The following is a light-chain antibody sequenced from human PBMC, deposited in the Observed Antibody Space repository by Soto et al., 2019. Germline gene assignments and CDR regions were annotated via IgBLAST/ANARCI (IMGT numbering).Light chain of an antibody. V-gene: IGKV3-11*01. Sequence: EIVLTQSPATLSLSPGERATLSCRASQSVNSYLAWYQQKPGQAPRLLIYDASNRATGIPARFSGSGSGTDFTLTISSIEPEDFAVYYCQQRSKWPPLTFGGGTKVEIK. CDR3: QQRSKWPPLT. CDR2: DAS. J-gene: IGKJ4*01. CDR1: QSVNSY.